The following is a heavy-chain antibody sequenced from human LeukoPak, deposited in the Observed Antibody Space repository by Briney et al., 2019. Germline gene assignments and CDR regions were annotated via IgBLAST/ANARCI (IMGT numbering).Heavy chain of an antibody. CDR1: GGTFSSYA. J-gene: IGHJ4*02. CDR2: IIPILGIA. D-gene: IGHD5-18*01. V-gene: IGHV1-69*04. Sequence: GSSVKVSCKASGGTFSSYAISWVRQAPGQGLEWMGRIIPILGIANYAQKFQGRVTITADKSTSTAYMELSSLRSEDTAVYYCAKDGGHTAMVPSEFDYWGQGTLVTVSS. CDR3: AKDGGHTAMVPSEFDY.